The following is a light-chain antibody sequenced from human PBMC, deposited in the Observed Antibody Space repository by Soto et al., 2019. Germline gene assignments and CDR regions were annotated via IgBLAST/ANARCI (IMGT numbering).Light chain of an antibody. J-gene: IGKJ2*01. Sequence: DIQMTQSPSSLSASVGDRVTITCRASQSISSYLNWYQQKPGKAPKLLIYAASSLQSGVPSRFSGSGSGTDFTLTISSLQPEDFETYDRQQSYSTPPTFGQGTKLEIK. V-gene: IGKV1-39*01. CDR2: AAS. CDR1: QSISSY. CDR3: QQSYSTPPT.